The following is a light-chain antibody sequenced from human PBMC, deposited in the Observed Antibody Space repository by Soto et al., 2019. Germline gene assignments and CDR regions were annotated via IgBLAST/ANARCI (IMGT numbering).Light chain of an antibody. CDR1: SNDIGAYNY. Sequence: QSALTQPASVSGSPGQSITISCTGTSNDIGAYNYVSWYQQSPDKAPKLLIYDVNNRPSGVSTRCSGSKSGNTASLTISGLQAEDEADYYCSSYTKTSTLVVFGGGTQLTVL. J-gene: IGLJ3*02. CDR3: SSYTKTSTLVV. CDR2: DVN. V-gene: IGLV2-14*01.